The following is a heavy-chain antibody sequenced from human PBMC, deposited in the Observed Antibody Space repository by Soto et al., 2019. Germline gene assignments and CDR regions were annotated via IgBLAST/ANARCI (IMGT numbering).Heavy chain of an antibody. CDR1: GFTFSSYG. CDR2: IWYDGSNK. Sequence: GGSLRFSCAASGFTFSSYGMHWVRQAPGKGLEWVAVIWYDGSNKYYADSVKGRFTISRDNSKKTLYLQMNSLRAEDTAVYYCARGNDSSGYLHFDYWGQGTLVTVSS. V-gene: IGHV3-33*01. CDR3: ARGNDSSGYLHFDY. D-gene: IGHD3-22*01. J-gene: IGHJ4*02.